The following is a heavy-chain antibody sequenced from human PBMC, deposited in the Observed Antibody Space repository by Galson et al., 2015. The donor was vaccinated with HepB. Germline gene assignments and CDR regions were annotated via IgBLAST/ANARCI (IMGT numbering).Heavy chain of an antibody. Sequence: SLRLSCAASRFTFRSYAMSEVRQAPGKGLEWVSSISGTGNSTYFAHSVKGRFNISRDNSKNTLSLQMNSPRHEDTAVYYCAKERGYGDYDWFHPWGQGTLVTVSS. CDR3: AKERGYGDYDWFHP. J-gene: IGHJ5*02. CDR2: ISGTGNST. CDR1: RFTFRSYA. D-gene: IGHD4-17*01. V-gene: IGHV3-23*01.